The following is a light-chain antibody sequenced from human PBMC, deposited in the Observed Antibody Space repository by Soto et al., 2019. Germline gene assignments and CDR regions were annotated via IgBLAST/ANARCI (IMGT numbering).Light chain of an antibody. Sequence: EIVLTQSPGTLSLSPGERATLSCRASQSVSSSYLAWYQQKPGQAPRLLIYGASSRATGIPDRFNGSGSGTDFTLTISRLEPEDFAVYYCQHYGSSLWTFGQGTKVEIK. J-gene: IGKJ1*01. CDR3: QHYGSSLWT. CDR2: GAS. V-gene: IGKV3-20*01. CDR1: QSVSSSY.